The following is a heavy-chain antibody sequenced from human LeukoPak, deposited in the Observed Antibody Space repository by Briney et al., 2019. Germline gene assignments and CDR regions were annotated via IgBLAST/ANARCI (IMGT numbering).Heavy chain of an antibody. CDR2: INWNGGST. Sequence: GGSLRLSCAASGFTFDDYGMSWVRQAPGKGLEWVSGINWNGGSTGYADSAKGRFTISRDNAKNSLYLQMNSLRAEDTALYYCAREAQGYSYGSYYFDYWGQGTLVTVSS. CDR1: GFTFDDYG. J-gene: IGHJ4*02. V-gene: IGHV3-20*04. D-gene: IGHD5-18*01. CDR3: AREAQGYSYGSYYFDY.